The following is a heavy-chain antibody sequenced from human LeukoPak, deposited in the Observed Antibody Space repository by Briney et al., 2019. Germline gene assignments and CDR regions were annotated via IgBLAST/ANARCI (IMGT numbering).Heavy chain of an antibody. CDR3: ARFRPYWGYDYVRPYYFDY. CDR1: GGSFSGYY. V-gene: IGHV4-34*01. D-gene: IGHD5-12*01. Sequence: KSSETLSLTCAVYGGSFSGYYWSWIRQPPGKGLEWIGEINHSGSTNYNPSLKSRVTISVDTSKNQFSLKLSPVTAADTAVYYCARFRPYWGYDYVRPYYFDYWGQGTLVTVSS. CDR2: INHSGST. J-gene: IGHJ4*02.